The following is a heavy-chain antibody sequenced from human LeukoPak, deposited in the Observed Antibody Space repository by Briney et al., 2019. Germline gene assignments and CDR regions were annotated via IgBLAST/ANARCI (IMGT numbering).Heavy chain of an antibody. CDR1: GFNFSMYW. CDR3: ARAYCSGGSCPYWYFDL. CDR2: INSDGSSI. J-gene: IGHJ2*01. D-gene: IGHD2-15*01. V-gene: IGHV3-74*01. Sequence: GGSLRLSCAGSGFNFSMYWMHWVRQAPGKGLVWVSRINSDGSSISYADSVKGRFTIYRDNAKNTLYLQMNSLRAEDTAVYYCARAYCSGGSCPYWYFDLWGRGPLVTAAS.